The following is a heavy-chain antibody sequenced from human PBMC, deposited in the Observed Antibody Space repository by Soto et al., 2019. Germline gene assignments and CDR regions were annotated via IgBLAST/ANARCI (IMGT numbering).Heavy chain of an antibody. Sequence: QVQLQESGPGLVKPSETLSLTCTVSGGSISSYYWSWIRQPPGKGLEWIGYIYNSGNTNYNPTLKSRVALSVDTSKNQFSLEVSSVTAADTAVYYCARGEQWLDANWFDIWGQGTLVTVSS. CDR1: GGSISSYY. J-gene: IGHJ5*02. CDR2: IYNSGNT. V-gene: IGHV4-59*01. D-gene: IGHD6-19*01. CDR3: ARGEQWLDANWFDI.